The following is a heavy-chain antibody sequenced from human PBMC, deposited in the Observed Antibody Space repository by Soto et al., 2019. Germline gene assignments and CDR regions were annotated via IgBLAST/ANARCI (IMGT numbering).Heavy chain of an antibody. CDR1: GGSISSSSYY. J-gene: IGHJ5*02. Sequence: QLQLQESGPGLVKPSETLSLTCTVSGGSISSSSYYWGWSRQPPGKGLEWIGRIYYSGSTYYNPSLKSRVTISVATSKNQFSLKLSSVTAADTAVYSCAREDPYNWFDPWGQGTLVPVSS. V-gene: IGHV4-39*02. CDR2: IYYSGST. CDR3: AREDPYNWFDP.